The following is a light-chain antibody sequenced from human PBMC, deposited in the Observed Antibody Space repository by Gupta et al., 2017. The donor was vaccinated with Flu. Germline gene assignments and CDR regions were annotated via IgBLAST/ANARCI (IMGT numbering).Light chain of an antibody. CDR3: MRGTHPWT. Sequence: SVTLGQAAASSCSASQRLVYKNGITYLSWCQQRPGQSPRRLIDEVSKRDDGGPDRFSGSGSVNDFTLKISRVEAEDVGVYYCMRGTHPWTFGQGTRLEI. CDR2: EVS. CDR1: QRLVYKNGITY. V-gene: IGKV2-30*01. J-gene: IGKJ2*02.